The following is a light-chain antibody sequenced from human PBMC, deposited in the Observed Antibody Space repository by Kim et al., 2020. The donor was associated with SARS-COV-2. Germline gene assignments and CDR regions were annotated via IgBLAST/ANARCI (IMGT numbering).Light chain of an antibody. J-gene: IGKJ4*01. V-gene: IGKV3-11*01. CDR1: QSVSNY. CDR3: QQRGSWPLT. CDR2: DAS. Sequence: LSPGERATRSCRASQSVSNYLAWYQQNPGQAPRLLIYDASNRATGVPARFSGSGSGTDFTLTISTLEPEDFAVYYCQQRGSWPLTFGGGTKVDIK.